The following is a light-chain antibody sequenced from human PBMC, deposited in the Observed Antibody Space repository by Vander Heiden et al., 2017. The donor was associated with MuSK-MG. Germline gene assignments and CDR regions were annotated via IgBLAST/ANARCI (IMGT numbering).Light chain of an antibody. CDR3: QQHGSSPPLT. CDR2: GAS. Sequence: EIVLTQSPGTLSLSPGERATLSCRASQSVSSSYLAWYQQKPGQAPRLLIYGASSRATGIPDRFSGSGYGTDFTLTIIRREPEDFAVYYCQQHGSSPPLTFGQGTKLEIK. V-gene: IGKV3-20*01. J-gene: IGKJ1*01. CDR1: QSVSSSY.